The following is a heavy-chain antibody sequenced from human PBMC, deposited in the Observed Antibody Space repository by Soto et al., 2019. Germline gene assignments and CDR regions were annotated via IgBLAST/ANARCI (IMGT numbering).Heavy chain of an antibody. D-gene: IGHD5-18*01. CDR1: GITFSDYG. J-gene: IGHJ4*02. CDR3: AKVPRGSNFGYYNF. V-gene: IGHV3-30*02. CDR2: VWKDGSNR. Sequence: GGSLRLSCAASGITFSDYGMHWVRQAPGKGLEWVAGVWKDGSNRYYVDSVKGRFTISRDNSKSTLYLQMNSLRDEDTAVYYCAKVPRGSNFGYYNFWGQGTLVTVS.